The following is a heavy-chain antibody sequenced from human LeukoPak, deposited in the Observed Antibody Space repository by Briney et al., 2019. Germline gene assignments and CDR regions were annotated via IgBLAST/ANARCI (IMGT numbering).Heavy chain of an antibody. D-gene: IGHD5-18*01. CDR1: GYTFTSYD. CDR3: APRPRGREVDTAMAYYSYGMDV. J-gene: IGHJ6*02. V-gene: IGHV1-8*01. CDR2: MNPNSGNT. Sequence: ASVKVSCKASGYTFTSYDINWVRQATGQGLEWMGWMNPNSGNTGYAQKFQGRVTMTRNTSISTAYMELSSLRAEETAVYYCAPRPRGREVDTAMAYYSYGMDVWGQGTTVTVPS.